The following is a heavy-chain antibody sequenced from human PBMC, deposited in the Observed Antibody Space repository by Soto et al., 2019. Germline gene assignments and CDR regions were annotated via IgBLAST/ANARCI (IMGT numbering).Heavy chain of an antibody. J-gene: IGHJ6*02. Sequence: QVQLQESGPGLVKPSETLSLTCTVSGDSVTSGSMDWSWIRQPPGKGLEWIGYVHYTGSTNYNPSLKSRVAISVDTSKNHFSLTLSSVTAADTGVYYCARDRGNFGVVLADFYQYGMDVWGQGTAVTVSS. CDR2: VHYTGST. CDR1: GDSVTSGSMD. D-gene: IGHD3-3*01. CDR3: ARDRGNFGVVLADFYQYGMDV. V-gene: IGHV4-61*03.